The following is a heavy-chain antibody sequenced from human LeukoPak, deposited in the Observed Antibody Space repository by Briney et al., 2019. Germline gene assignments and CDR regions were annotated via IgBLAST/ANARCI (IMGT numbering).Heavy chain of an antibody. V-gene: IGHV3-15*01. J-gene: IGHJ4*02. CDR1: GFTFINTW. CDR3: ATLTVRGVINL. CDR2: IQSKTDGGTT. Sequence: GGSLRLSCAASGFTFINTWMNWVRQAPGKGLEWVGRIQSKTDGGTTEYAAPVKGRFTISRDDSKTTLYLQMNSLKTEDTAVYYCATLTVRGVINLWGQGTLVTVSS. D-gene: IGHD3-10*01.